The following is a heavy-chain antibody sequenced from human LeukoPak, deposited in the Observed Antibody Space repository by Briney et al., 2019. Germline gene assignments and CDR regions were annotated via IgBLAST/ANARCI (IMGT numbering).Heavy chain of an antibody. CDR1: GFTFSSYA. CDR2: ISGSGGST. D-gene: IGHD3-3*01. J-gene: IGHJ4*02. Sequence: GGSLRLSCAASGFTFSSYAMSWVRQAPGKGLEWVSAISGSGGSTYYADSVKGRFTISRDNSKNTLYLQMNSLRAEDTAVYYCAKDGPDPDFWSGYYTTYYFDYWGQGTLVTVSS. V-gene: IGHV3-23*01. CDR3: AKDGPDPDFWSGYYTTYYFDY.